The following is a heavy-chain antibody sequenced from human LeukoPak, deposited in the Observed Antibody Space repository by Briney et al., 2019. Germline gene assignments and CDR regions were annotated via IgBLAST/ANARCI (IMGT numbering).Heavy chain of an antibody. J-gene: IGHJ6*03. CDR1: GGSISSYY. CDR2: IYTSGST. D-gene: IGHD3-9*01. Sequence: PSETLSLTCTVSGGSISSYYWRWIRQPAGKGLEWIGRIYTSGSTNYNPSLKSRVTMSVDTSKNQFSLKLSSVTAADTAVYYCARAGADLDYDILTGYYYYMDVWGKGTTVTVSS. V-gene: IGHV4-4*07. CDR3: ARAGADLDYDILTGYYYYMDV.